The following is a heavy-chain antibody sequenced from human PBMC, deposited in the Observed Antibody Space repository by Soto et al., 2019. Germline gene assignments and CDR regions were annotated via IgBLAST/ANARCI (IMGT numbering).Heavy chain of an antibody. V-gene: IGHV3-23*01. CDR2: ISGSGGST. Sequence: EVQLLESGGGLVQPGGSLRLSCAASGFTFSSYAMSWVRQAPGKGLEWVSAISGSGGSTYYADSVKGRFTISRDNSKNTLYLPMNSLRAEDTAVYYCAKGRDIVVVPAATPFDCWGQGTLVTVSS. CDR1: GFTFSSYA. CDR3: AKGRDIVVVPAATPFDC. J-gene: IGHJ4*02. D-gene: IGHD2-2*01.